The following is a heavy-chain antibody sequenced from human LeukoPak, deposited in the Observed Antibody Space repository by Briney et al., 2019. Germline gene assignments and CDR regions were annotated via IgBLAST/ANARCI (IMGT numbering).Heavy chain of an antibody. J-gene: IGHJ4*02. CDR1: GFTFSNYV. D-gene: IGHD6-13*01. CDR3: ATDPVVAGGVRYFDY. V-gene: IGHV3-30*04. Sequence: GGSLRLPCVASGFTFSNYVIHWVRQAPGMGLEWVAVISSDESHKYYADSVRGRFTISRDNSKNTLYLQMNSLRPEDTAVYYCATDPVVAGGVRYFDYWGQGTLVTVSS. CDR2: ISSDESHK.